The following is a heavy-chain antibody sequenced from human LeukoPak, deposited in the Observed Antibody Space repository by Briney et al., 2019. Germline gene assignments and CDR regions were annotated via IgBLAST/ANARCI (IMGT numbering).Heavy chain of an antibody. Sequence: PSETLSLTYTISGGSISNYYWSWIRQPPGKGLEWIGYIYYSGSTNYNPSLKSRVTISLDTSKNQFSLKLSSVTAADTAVYYCASDDYSRDYYYGLDVWGQGTTVIVSS. CDR1: GGSISNYY. CDR3: ASDDYSRDYYYGLDV. D-gene: IGHD4-11*01. CDR2: IYYSGST. J-gene: IGHJ6*02. V-gene: IGHV4-59*01.